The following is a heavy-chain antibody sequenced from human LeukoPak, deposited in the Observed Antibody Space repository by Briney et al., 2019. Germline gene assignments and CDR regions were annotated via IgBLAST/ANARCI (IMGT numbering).Heavy chain of an antibody. Sequence: PGGSLRLSCAASGFTFSTYWMHWVRQTPGTGLVWVSRISSDGTNTYYADSVKGRFSISRDNAKNTLYLQMNSLRAEDTAVYYCARVYYYHLDVWGKGTTVAVYS. V-gene: IGHV3-74*01. CDR3: ARVYYYHLDV. CDR1: GFTFSTYW. J-gene: IGHJ6*03. CDR2: ISSDGTNT.